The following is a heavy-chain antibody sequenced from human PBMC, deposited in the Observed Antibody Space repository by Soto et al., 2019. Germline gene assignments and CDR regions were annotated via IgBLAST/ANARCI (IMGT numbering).Heavy chain of an antibody. CDR2: IYYSGST. J-gene: IGHJ5*02. CDR3: ARGRTVAGTFDP. D-gene: IGHD6-19*01. Sequence: PSETLSLTCTVSGGSISSSSYYWGWIRQPPGKGLEWIGSIYYSGSTYYNPSLKSRVTISVDTSKNQFSLKLSSVTAADTAVYYCARGRTVAGTFDPWGQGTLVTVSS. V-gene: IGHV4-39*01. CDR1: GGSISSSSYY.